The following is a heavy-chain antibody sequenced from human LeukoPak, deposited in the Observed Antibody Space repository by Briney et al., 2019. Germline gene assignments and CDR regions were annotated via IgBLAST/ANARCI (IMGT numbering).Heavy chain of an antibody. V-gene: IGHV4-59*01. CDR1: GGSISSYY. Sequence: KPSETLSLTCTVSGGSISSYYWSWIRQPPGKGLEWIGYIYYSGSTNYNPSLKSRVTISVDTSKNQFSLKLSSVTAADTAVYYCARDQSSGSDAFDIWGQGTMVIVSS. J-gene: IGHJ3*02. D-gene: IGHD6-19*01. CDR3: ARDQSSGSDAFDI. CDR2: IYYSGST.